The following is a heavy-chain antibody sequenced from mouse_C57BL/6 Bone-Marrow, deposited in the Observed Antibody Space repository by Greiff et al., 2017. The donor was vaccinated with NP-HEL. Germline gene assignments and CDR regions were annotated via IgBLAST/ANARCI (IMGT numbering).Heavy chain of an antibody. V-gene: IGHV1-80*01. J-gene: IGHJ4*01. CDR1: GYAFSSYW. CDR3: ARGAYYSNYGAMDY. Sequence: QVQLQQSGAELVKPGASVKISCKASGYAFSSYWMNWVKQRPGQGLEWIGQIYPGDGDTNYNGKFKGKATLTADKSSSTAYMQLSSLTSEDSAVYFCARGAYYSNYGAMDYWGQGTSVTVSS. D-gene: IGHD2-5*01. CDR2: IYPGDGDT.